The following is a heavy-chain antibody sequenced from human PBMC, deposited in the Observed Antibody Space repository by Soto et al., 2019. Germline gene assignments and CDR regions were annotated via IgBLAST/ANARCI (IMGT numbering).Heavy chain of an antibody. CDR2: IIPIFGTA. J-gene: IGHJ5*02. D-gene: IGHD5-12*01. Sequence: SVKVSCKASGGTFSIYAISCVGQAPVQGLEWMGGIIPIFGTANYAQKFQGRVTITADESTSTAYMELSSLRSEDTAVYYCAIRKEMATIYEPWFDPWGQGTLVTVSS. CDR1: GGTFSIYA. CDR3: AIRKEMATIYEPWFDP. V-gene: IGHV1-69*13.